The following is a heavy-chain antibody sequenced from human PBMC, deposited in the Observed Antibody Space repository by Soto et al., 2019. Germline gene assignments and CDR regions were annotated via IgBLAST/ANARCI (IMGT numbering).Heavy chain of an antibody. CDR2: IIPILGIA. CDR3: ARGYCSSTSCYYYYYMDV. Sequence: QVQLVQSGAEVKKPGSSVKVSCKASGGTFSSYTISWVRQAPGQGLEWMGRIIPILGIANYAQKFQGRVTITADKSTSTAYMEQSSLRSEDTAVYYCARGYCSSTSCYYYYYMDVWGKGTTVTVSS. J-gene: IGHJ6*03. CDR1: GGTFSSYT. V-gene: IGHV1-69*02. D-gene: IGHD2-2*01.